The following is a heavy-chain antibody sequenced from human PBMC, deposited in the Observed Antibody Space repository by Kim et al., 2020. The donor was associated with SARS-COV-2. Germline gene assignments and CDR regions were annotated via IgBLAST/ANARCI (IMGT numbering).Heavy chain of an antibody. V-gene: IGHV3-73*01. CDR3: TRVAGHSSSWHGGSDYYYGMDV. CDR2: IRSKANSYAT. Sequence: GGSLRLSCAASGFTFSGSAMHWVRQASGKGLEWVGRIRSKANSYATAYAASVKGRFTISRDDSKNTAYLQMNSLKTEDTAVYYCTRVAGHSSSWHGGSDYYYGMDVWGQGTTVTVSS. J-gene: IGHJ6*02. D-gene: IGHD6-13*01. CDR1: GFTFSGSA.